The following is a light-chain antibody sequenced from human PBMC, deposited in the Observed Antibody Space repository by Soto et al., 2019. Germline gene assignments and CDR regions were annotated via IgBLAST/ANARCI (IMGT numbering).Light chain of an antibody. Sequence: DIQMTESPSSLSASVGDRVTITCRASQTISSWLAWYQQKLGKAPKLLIYKASTLKSGVPPRFSGRGSGTDFTLAISSLQPEDVETYYCQKYDSAPFTFGQGTRLEIK. J-gene: IGKJ5*01. V-gene: IGKV1-5*03. CDR2: KAS. CDR3: QKYDSAPFT. CDR1: QTISSW.